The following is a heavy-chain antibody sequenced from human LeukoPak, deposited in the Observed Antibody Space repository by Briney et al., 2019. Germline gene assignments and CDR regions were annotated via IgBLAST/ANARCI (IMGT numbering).Heavy chain of an antibody. V-gene: IGHV5-51*01. CDR3: ARQYDSSGYYSYYFDY. Sequence: GESLKISCKGSGYSFTSYWIGWVRQMPGKGLEWMGIINPGDSDTRYSPSFQGQVTISADKSISTAYLQWSSLKASDTAMYYCARQYDSSGYYSYYFDYWGQGTLVTVSS. J-gene: IGHJ4*02. CDR2: INPGDSDT. CDR1: GYSFTSYW. D-gene: IGHD3-22*01.